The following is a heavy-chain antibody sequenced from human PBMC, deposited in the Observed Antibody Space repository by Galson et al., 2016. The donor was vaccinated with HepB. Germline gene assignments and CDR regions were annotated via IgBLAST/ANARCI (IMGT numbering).Heavy chain of an antibody. CDR3: ARDLTPRSGYHYGFDY. V-gene: IGHV3-30*04. CDR2: ISYDGTEK. CDR1: GFTFSGSA. Sequence: SLRLSCAASGFTFSGSAMHWVRQTPDKGLEWLAVISYDGTEKYYRDSVKGRFTISRDNSKSTLYLLINSLRAEDTAIYYCARDLTPRSGYHYGFDYWGQGTLVTVSS. D-gene: IGHD3-22*01. J-gene: IGHJ4*02.